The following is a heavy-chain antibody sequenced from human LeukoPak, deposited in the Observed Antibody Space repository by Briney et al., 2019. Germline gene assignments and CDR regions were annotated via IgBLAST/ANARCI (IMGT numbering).Heavy chain of an antibody. CDR1: GGSISSYY. D-gene: IGHD3-22*01. J-gene: IGHJ4*02. Sequence: PSETLSLTCTVSGGSISSYYWSWIRQPPGKGLEWIGEINHSGSTNYNPSLKSRVTISVDTSKNQFSLKLSSVTAADTAVYYCARRWWSYDSSGYFTFFDYWGQGTLVTVSS. V-gene: IGHV4-34*01. CDR2: INHSGST. CDR3: ARRWWSYDSSGYFTFFDY.